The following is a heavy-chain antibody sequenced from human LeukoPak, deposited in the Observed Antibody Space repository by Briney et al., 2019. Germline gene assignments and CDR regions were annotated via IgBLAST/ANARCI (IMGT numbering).Heavy chain of an antibody. CDR3: ARGEMATN. CDR1: GFTFRVYE. J-gene: IGHJ4*02. Sequence: GGSLRLSCAASGFTFRVYEMQWVRQAPGKGLEWVSYISGRGDTVYYADSVKGRFTISRDNAKNSLYLQMNGLRAEDTAVYYCARGEMATNWGKGTLVTVSS. CDR2: ISGRGDTV. V-gene: IGHV3-48*03. D-gene: IGHD5-24*01.